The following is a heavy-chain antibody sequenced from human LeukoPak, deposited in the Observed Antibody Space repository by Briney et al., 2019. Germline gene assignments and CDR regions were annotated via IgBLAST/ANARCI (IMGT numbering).Heavy chain of an antibody. J-gene: IGHJ4*02. Sequence: PGGSLRLSCAASGFTFCSYGIHWVRQAPGKGLEWVAFIRYDGSNQYYAESVKGRFTIPRDNSKNTLYLQVSSLRADDTAVYYCARDRVAHCSGGTCSVDYWGQGTLVTVSS. D-gene: IGHD2-15*01. CDR1: GFTFCSYG. CDR3: ARDRVAHCSGGTCSVDY. CDR2: IRYDGSNQ. V-gene: IGHV3-30*02.